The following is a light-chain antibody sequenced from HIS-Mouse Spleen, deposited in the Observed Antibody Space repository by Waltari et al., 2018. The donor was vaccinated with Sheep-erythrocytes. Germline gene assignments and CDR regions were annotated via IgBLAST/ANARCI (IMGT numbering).Light chain of an antibody. Sequence: SYVLTQPPSVSVAPGQTARITCGGNNIGSKSVHWYQQKPGQAPVLVVYDDSDRPSGIPDRFSGSNSGNTATLTIGRVEAGDEADYYCQVWDSSSDHPYVFGTGTKVTVL. CDR2: DDS. CDR3: QVWDSSSDHPYV. CDR1: NIGSKS. V-gene: IGLV3-21*02. J-gene: IGLJ1*01.